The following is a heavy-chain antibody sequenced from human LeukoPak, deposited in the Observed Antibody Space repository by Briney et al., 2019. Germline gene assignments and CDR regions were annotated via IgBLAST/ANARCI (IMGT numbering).Heavy chain of an antibody. J-gene: IGHJ4*02. D-gene: IGHD5-18*01. CDR3: AREGERSGYSYGFDY. CDR2: INPNSGGT. Sequence: GASVKVSCKASGYTFTGYYMHWVRQAHGQGLEWMGWINPNSGGTNYAQKFQGRVTMTRDTSISTAYMELSRLRSDDTAVYYCAREGERSGYSYGFDYWGQGTLVTVSS. CDR1: GYTFTGYY. V-gene: IGHV1-2*02.